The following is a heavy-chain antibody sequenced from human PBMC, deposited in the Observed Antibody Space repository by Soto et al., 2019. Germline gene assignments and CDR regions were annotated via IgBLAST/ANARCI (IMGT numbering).Heavy chain of an antibody. CDR3: ARSSRHYGWFAP. CDR1: GYTFTSYA. J-gene: IGHJ5*02. D-gene: IGHD6-6*01. Sequence: ASVKVSCTASGYTFTSYAMHWVRQAPGQRLEWMGWINAGNGNTKYSQKFQGRVTITRDTSASTAYMELSSLRSEDTAVYYCARSSRHYGWFAPWGQGTLVTVSS. V-gene: IGHV1-3*01. CDR2: INAGNGNT.